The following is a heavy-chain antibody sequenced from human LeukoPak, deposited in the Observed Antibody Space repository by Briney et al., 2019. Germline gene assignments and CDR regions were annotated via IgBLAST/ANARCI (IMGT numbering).Heavy chain of an antibody. CDR2: IIPIFGTA. Sequence: ASVKVSCKASGGTFSSYTISWERQAPGQGLEWMGGIIPIFGTANYAQKFQGRVTITADESTSTAYMELSSLRSEDTAVYYCARGRYSSSINSMDVWGQGTTVTVSS. CDR1: GGTFSSYT. D-gene: IGHD6-6*01. V-gene: IGHV1-69*13. CDR3: ARGRYSSSINSMDV. J-gene: IGHJ6*02.